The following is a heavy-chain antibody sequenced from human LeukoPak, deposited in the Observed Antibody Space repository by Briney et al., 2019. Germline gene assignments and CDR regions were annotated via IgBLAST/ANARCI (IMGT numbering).Heavy chain of an antibody. Sequence: ASVKVSCKASGYTFTSYGISWVRQAPGQGLEWMGWISAYNGNTNYAQKLQGRVTMTTDTSMSTAYMELRSLRSDDTAVYYCARTPSLYYYDSSGYDYYYMDVWGKGTTVTVSS. CDR3: ARTPSLYYYDSSGYDYYYMDV. J-gene: IGHJ6*03. D-gene: IGHD3-22*01. CDR1: GYTFTSYG. CDR2: ISAYNGNT. V-gene: IGHV1-18*01.